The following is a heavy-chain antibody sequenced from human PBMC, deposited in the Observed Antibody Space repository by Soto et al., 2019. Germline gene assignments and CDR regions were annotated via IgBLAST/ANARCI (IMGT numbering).Heavy chain of an antibody. Sequence: SETLSLTCTVSGGSISSSSYYWGWIHQPPGKGLEWIGSIYYSGSTYYNPSLKSRVTISVDTSKNQFSLKLSSVTAADTAVYYCARLRAHYYYYGMDVWGQGTTVTVSS. CDR3: ARLRAHYYYYGMDV. CDR2: IYYSGST. V-gene: IGHV4-39*01. D-gene: IGHD3-10*01. J-gene: IGHJ6*02. CDR1: GGSISSSSYY.